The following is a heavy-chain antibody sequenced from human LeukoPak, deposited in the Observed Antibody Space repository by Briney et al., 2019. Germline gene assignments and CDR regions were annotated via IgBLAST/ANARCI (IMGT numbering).Heavy chain of an antibody. V-gene: IGHV3-21*01. CDR2: ISIISSYI. CDR1: GFTFSSYS. J-gene: IGHJ4*02. Sequence: PGGSLRLSCAASGFTFSSYSMNWVRQAPGKGLEWVSSISIISSYIYYDNSVKGRFTISRDNAKNSLYLQMNSLRAEDTAVYYCARGEWELLGFDYWGQGTLVTVSS. CDR3: ARGEWELLGFDY. D-gene: IGHD1-26*01.